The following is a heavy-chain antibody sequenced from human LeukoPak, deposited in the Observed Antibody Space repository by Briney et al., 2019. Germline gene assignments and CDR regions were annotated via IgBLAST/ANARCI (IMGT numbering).Heavy chain of an antibody. J-gene: IGHJ3*02. Sequence: GGSLRLSCAASGFTFSTYPMHWVRQDPGKGLEWVSSISSSSSYIYYADSVKGRFTISRDNAKNSLYLQMNSLRAEDTAVYYCARDYGSGSYFDAFDIWGQGTMVTVSS. CDR3: ARDYGSGSYFDAFDI. CDR1: GFTFSTYP. CDR2: ISSSSSYI. V-gene: IGHV3-21*01. D-gene: IGHD3-10*01.